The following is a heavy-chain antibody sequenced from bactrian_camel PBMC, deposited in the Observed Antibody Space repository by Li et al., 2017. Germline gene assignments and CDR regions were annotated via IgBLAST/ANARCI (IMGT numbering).Heavy chain of an antibody. CDR3: AVRPGYKCYYPNPMQFKS. CDR2: IATGSGNT. J-gene: IGHJ4*01. CDR1: ESAIRGGC. D-gene: IGHD2*01. V-gene: IGHV3S25*01. Sequence: QLVESGGGSVQAGGSLRLSCLASESAIRGGCMAWFRQTPGKEREGVARIATGSGNTYYADSVKGRFTISQDNAKNTAYLQMNSLKPEDTATYYCAVRPGYKCYYPNPMQFKSWRQGTQVTVS.